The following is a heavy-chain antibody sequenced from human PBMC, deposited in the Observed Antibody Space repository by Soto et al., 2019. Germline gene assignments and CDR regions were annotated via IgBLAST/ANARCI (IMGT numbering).Heavy chain of an antibody. CDR2: INPSGGST. Sequence: QVQLVQSGAEVKKPGASVKVSCKASGYTFTSYYMHWVRQAPGQGLEWIGIINPSGGSTSYAQKFQGRVTMTRDTSTSTVYMELSSLRSEDTAVYYCARQFTYYDYVWGSYRYFDYWGQGTLVTVSS. D-gene: IGHD3-16*02. CDR3: ARQFTYYDYVWGSYRYFDY. V-gene: IGHV1-46*01. CDR1: GYTFTSYY. J-gene: IGHJ4*02.